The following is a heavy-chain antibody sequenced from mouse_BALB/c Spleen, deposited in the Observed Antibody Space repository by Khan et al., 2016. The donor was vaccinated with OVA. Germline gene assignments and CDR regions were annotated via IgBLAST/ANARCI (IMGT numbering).Heavy chain of an antibody. CDR2: INYSGST. CDR1: GYSITSDYA. V-gene: IGHV3-2*02. CDR3: ARGVRLTY. Sequence: VQLKESGPGLVKPSQSLSLTCTVTGYSITSDYAWNWIRQFPGNKLEWMGYINYSGSTSYNPSLKSRISIPRDTSKNQFFLQLNSVTTEDTATXYCARGVRLTYWGQGTLVTVSA. D-gene: IGHD2-14*01. J-gene: IGHJ3*01.